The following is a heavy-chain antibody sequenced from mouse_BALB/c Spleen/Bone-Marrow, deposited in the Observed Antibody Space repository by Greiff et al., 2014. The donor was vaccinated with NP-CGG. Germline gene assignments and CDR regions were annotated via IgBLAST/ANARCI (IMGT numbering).Heavy chain of an antibody. V-gene: IGHV1-7*01. CDR2: INPITGYT. Sequence: QVQLKESGAELAKPGASMKMSCKASDYTFTNYWMHWVKQRPGQGLEWIGYINPITGYTEYNQKFKDKATLTADKSSSTAYMQLSRLTSEDSAVYYCASYRFAYWGQGTLVTVSA. D-gene: IGHD2-10*01. CDR1: DYTFTNYW. J-gene: IGHJ3*01. CDR3: ASYRFAY.